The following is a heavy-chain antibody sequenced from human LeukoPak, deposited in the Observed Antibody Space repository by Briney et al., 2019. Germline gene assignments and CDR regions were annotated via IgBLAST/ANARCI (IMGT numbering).Heavy chain of an antibody. CDR2: ISSSSSYI. CDR1: GFTFSSYS. D-gene: IGHD3-22*01. CDR3: ARVGYDSSGYYIFDY. Sequence: GGSLRLSCAASGFTFSSYSMNWVRQAPGKGLEWVSSISSSSSYIYYADSVKGRFTISRDNAKNSLYLQMNSLRAEETAVYYCARVGYDSSGYYIFDYWGQGTLVTVSS. V-gene: IGHV3-21*01. J-gene: IGHJ4*02.